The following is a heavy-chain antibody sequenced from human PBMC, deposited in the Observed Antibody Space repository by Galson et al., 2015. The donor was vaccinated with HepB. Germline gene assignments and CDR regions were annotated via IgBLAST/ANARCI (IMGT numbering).Heavy chain of an antibody. J-gene: IGHJ3*01. CDR2: VNWKSGNI. CDR3: AIASYSYESTGYGFAFDV. D-gene: IGHD3-22*01. CDR1: GFTLDDYA. V-gene: IGHV3-9*01. Sequence: SLRLSCAPSGFTLDDYAMHWVRQAPGKGLEWVSGVNWKSGNIGYADSVKGRFTISRDNAKTSLYLQMNSLRAEDTALYYCAIASYSYESTGYGFAFDVWGQGTMVTVSS.